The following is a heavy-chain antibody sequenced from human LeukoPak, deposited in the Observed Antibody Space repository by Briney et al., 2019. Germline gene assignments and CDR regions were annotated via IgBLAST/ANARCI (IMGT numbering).Heavy chain of an antibody. J-gene: IGHJ3*02. CDR3: AREVSQQLAAFDI. V-gene: IGHV3-21*01. CDR2: ISSSSSYI. CDR1: GFTFSSYS. D-gene: IGHD6-13*01. Sequence: GGSLRLSCAASGFTFSSYSMNWVRQAPGKGLEWVSSISSSSSYIYYADSVKGRFTISRDNAKNSLYLQMNSLRAEDTAVYYCAREVSQQLAAFDIWGQGTMVTVSS.